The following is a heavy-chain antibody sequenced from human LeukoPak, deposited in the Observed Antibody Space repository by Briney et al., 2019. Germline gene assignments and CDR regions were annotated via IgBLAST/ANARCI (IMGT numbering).Heavy chain of an antibody. Sequence: GGSLRLSCAASGFTFSSYAMSWVRQAPGKGLEWVSAISGSGGSTYYADSVKGRFTISRDNSKNTLYLQMNSLRAEDTAVYYCAKEGRYYYDSSGYFDYWGQGTLVTVSS. D-gene: IGHD3-22*01. CDR2: ISGSGGST. CDR1: GFTFSSYA. J-gene: IGHJ4*02. V-gene: IGHV3-23*01. CDR3: AKEGRYYYDSSGYFDY.